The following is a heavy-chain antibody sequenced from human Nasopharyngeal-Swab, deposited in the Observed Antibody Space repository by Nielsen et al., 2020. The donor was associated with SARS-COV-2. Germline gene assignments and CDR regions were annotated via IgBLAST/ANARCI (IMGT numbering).Heavy chain of an antibody. CDR2: MNPNSGNT. V-gene: IGHV1-8*01. Sequence: ASVKVSCKASGYTFTSYDINWVRQATGQGLEWMGWMNPNSGNTGYAQKFQGRVAMTRNTSISTAYMELSSLRSEDTAVYYCAREMVSTRGYFDYWGQGTLVTVSS. CDR3: AREMVSTRGYFDY. D-gene: IGHD5-24*01. J-gene: IGHJ4*02. CDR1: GYTFTSYD.